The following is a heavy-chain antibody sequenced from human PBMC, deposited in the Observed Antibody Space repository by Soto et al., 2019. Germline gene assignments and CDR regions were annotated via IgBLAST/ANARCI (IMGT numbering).Heavy chain of an antibody. CDR1: GFTFSNYA. CDR2: ISGGGDGT. Sequence: GGSLRLSCTASGFTFSNYAMIWVRQAPGKGLEWVSTISGGGDGTFYADSVKGHFTISRDNSKNTLYLQMNSLRSEDTAIYYCAKGRYFDWLGGRPNWFDPWGQGTLVTVSS. CDR3: AKGRYFDWLGGRPNWFDP. J-gene: IGHJ5*02. V-gene: IGHV3-23*01. D-gene: IGHD3-9*01.